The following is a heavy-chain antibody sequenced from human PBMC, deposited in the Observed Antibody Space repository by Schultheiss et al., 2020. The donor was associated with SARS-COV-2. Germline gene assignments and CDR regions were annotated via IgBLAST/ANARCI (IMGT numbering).Heavy chain of an antibody. V-gene: IGHV3-49*04. CDR1: GFTFSNAW. J-gene: IGHJ4*02. D-gene: IGHD6-19*01. CDR3: TRDFPGIAVAGTGY. Sequence: GGSLRLSCAASGFTFSNAWMSWVRQAPGKGLEWVGFIRSKAYGGTTEYAASVKGRFTISRDDSKSIAYLQMNSLKTEDTAVYYCTRDFPGIAVAGTGYWGQGTLVTVSS. CDR2: IRSKAYGGTT.